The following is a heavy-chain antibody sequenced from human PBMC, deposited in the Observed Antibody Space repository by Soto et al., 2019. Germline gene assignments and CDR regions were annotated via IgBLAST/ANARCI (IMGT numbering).Heavy chain of an antibody. V-gene: IGHV2-5*02. CDR3: AHSHPSIRGVTEFDY. CDR2: IYWDDDK. J-gene: IGHJ4*02. CDR1: GFSLSTSGVG. Sequence: QITLKESGPTLVKPTQTLTLTCTFSGFSLSTSGVGVGRIRQPPGKALEWLALIYWDDDKRYSPSLKSRLTITKDTSKNQVVLTITNMDPVDTATYYCAHSHPSIRGVTEFDYWGQGTLVTVSS. D-gene: IGHD3-10*01.